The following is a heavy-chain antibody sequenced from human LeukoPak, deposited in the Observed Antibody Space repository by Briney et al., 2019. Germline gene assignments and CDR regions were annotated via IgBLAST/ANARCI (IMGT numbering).Heavy chain of an antibody. D-gene: IGHD4-17*01. CDR3: ARRLRATVTTSDY. CDR1: GYSISSGYY. Sequence: SETLSLTCAVSGYSISSGYYWGWIRQPPGKGLEWIGSIYHSGSTYYNPSLKSRVTISVDTSKNQFSLQLSSVTAADTAVYYCARRLRATVTTSDYWGQGTLVTVSS. J-gene: IGHJ4*02. CDR2: IYHSGST. V-gene: IGHV4-38-2*01.